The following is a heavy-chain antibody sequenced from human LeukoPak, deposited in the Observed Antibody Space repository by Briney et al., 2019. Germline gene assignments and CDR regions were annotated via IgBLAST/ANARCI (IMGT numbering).Heavy chain of an antibody. CDR3: ARQAARLDY. D-gene: IGHD6-6*01. CDR1: GYTFTSYY. CDR2: INPSGGST. V-gene: IGHV1-46*01. Sequence: GASVKVSCKASGYTFTSYYMHWVRQAPGQGLEWMGIINPSGGSTSYAQKFQGRVTMTTDTSTSTAYMELRSLRSDDTAVYYCARQAARLDYWGQGTLVTVSS. J-gene: IGHJ4*02.